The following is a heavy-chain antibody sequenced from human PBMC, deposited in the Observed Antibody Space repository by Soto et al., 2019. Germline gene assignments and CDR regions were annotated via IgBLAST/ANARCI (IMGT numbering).Heavy chain of an antibody. CDR3: ATGLYSSGWSDFDY. J-gene: IGHJ4*02. Sequence: ASVKVSCKVSGYTLTELSMHWVRQAPGKGLEWMGGFDPEDGETIYAQKFQGRVTMTEDTSTDTAYMELSSLRSEDTAVYYCATGLYSSGWSDFDYWGQGTLVTVLL. V-gene: IGHV1-24*01. D-gene: IGHD6-19*01. CDR1: GYTLTELS. CDR2: FDPEDGET.